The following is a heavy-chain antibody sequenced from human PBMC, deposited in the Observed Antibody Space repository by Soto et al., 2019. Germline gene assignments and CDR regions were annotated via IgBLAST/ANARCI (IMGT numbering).Heavy chain of an antibody. D-gene: IGHD3-22*01. CDR3: AKDRHSYDSSGPTDY. CDR2: ISGSGGST. Sequence: GGSLRLSCAASVFTFSSYAMSWVRQAPGKGLEWVSAISGSGGSTYYADSVKGRFTISRDNSKNTLYLQMNSLRAEDTAVYYSAKDRHSYDSSGPTDYWGQGTLVTVSS. V-gene: IGHV3-23*01. CDR1: VFTFSSYA. J-gene: IGHJ4*02.